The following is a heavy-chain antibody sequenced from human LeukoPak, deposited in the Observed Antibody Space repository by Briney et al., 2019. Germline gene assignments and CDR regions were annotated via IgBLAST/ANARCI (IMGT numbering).Heavy chain of an antibody. Sequence: ASVKVSCKVSGYTLTELSMHWVRQAPGKGLEWMGGFDPEDGETIYAQKFQGRVTMTEVTSTDTAYMELSSLRSEDTAVYYCATWWLRLGNWFDPWGQGTLVTVSS. CDR3: ATWWLRLGNWFDP. CDR1: GYTLTELS. J-gene: IGHJ5*02. D-gene: IGHD5-12*01. V-gene: IGHV1-24*01. CDR2: FDPEDGET.